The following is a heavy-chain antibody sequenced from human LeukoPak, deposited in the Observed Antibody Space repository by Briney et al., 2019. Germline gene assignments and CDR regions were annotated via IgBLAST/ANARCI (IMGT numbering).Heavy chain of an antibody. CDR2: INPNSGGT. CDR1: GYTFTGYY. J-gene: IGHJ3*02. Sequence: ASVKVSCKASGYTFTGYYMHWVRQAPGQGLEWMGWINPNSGGTNYAQKFQGRVTMTRDTSISTAYMELSRLRSDDTAVYYCARSIVVVLLGYDAFDIWGQGTMVTVSS. CDR3: ARSIVVVLLGYDAFDI. V-gene: IGHV1-2*02. D-gene: IGHD3-22*01.